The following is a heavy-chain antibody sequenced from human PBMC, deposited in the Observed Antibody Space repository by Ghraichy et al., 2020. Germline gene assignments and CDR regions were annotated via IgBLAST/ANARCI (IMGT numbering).Heavy chain of an antibody. J-gene: IGHJ6*02. CDR2: IYYSGST. CDR1: GGSISSYY. V-gene: IGHV4-59*01. D-gene: IGHD1-26*01. CDR3: ARDSGSYYTNYYYGMDV. Sequence: ESLNISCTVSGGSISSYYWSWIRQPPGKGLEWIGYIYYSGSTNYNPSLKSRVTISVDTSKNQFSLKLSSVTAADTAVYYCARDSGSYYTNYYYGMDVWGQGTTVTVSS.